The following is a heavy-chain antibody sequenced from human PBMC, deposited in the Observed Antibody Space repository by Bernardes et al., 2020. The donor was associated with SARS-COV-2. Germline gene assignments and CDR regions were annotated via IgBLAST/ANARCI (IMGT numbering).Heavy chain of an antibody. V-gene: IGHV4-59*01. CDR3: AREPGGGGTDTFDV. CDR1: GVSITSYY. Sequence: SETLSLTCTVSGVSITSYYWHWIRQPPGRELEWIGSVYYTGSINYNPSLRSRLTILVDTSNNQFPLKLTSVTAADTALYYCAREPGGGGTDTFDVWGQGTMVTVSA. D-gene: IGHD3-16*01. CDR2: VYYTGSI. J-gene: IGHJ3*01.